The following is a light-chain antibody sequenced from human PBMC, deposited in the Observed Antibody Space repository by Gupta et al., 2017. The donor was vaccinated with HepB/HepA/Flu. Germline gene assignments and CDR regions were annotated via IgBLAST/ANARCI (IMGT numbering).Light chain of an antibody. CDR1: QSISSN. J-gene: IGKJ4*01. CDR3: QLYANWPPPT. CDR2: GSC. Sequence: EIVRTQSPATLSVTPGVRVTLSCRASQSISSNLAWYHQTPGQVPRLLIYGSCTRDTGIPARFSGSGLGREFTLTISSRQSEDFAVYYCQLYANWPPPTFGGGTKLEIK. V-gene: IGKV3-15*01.